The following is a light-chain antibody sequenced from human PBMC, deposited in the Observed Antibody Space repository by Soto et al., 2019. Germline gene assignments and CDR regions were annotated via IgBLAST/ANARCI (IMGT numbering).Light chain of an antibody. CDR3: CSYATTTL. Sequence: QSALTQPASVSGSPGQSITISCTRTSSDIGSYDLVSWYQQHPGNAPRLIIYEVNKRPSGVSNRFSGSKSGNTASLTVSGLQAEDGAEYYCCSYATTTLFGGGTKLTVL. V-gene: IGLV2-23*02. CDR1: SSDIGSYDL. CDR2: EVN. J-gene: IGLJ2*01.